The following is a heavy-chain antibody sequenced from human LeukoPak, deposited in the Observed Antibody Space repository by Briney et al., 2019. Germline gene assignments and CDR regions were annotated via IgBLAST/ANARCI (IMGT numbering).Heavy chain of an antibody. CDR3: AKDGLVWFGELN. J-gene: IGHJ4*02. D-gene: IGHD3-10*01. V-gene: IGHV3-23*01. CDR1: RFTFNTYA. CDR2: IIGSAGTT. Sequence: GGSLRLSCAASRFTFNTYAMSWVRQAQGKGLEWVSAIIGSAGTTYYAASLKGPFTISRDNSNNTLYLQMNSLRAEDTAVYYCAKDGLVWFGELNWGQGTLVTVSS.